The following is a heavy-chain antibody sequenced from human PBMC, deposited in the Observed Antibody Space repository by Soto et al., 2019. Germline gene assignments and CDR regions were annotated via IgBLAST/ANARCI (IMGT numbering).Heavy chain of an antibody. CDR1: GFTFSSYG. Sequence: GGSLRLSCAASGFTFSSYGMHWVRQAPGKGLEWVAVIWYDGSNKYYADSVKGRFTISRDNSKNTLYLQMNSLRAEDTAVYYCARDWGGSIAARPTDYWGQGTLVTVSS. J-gene: IGHJ4*02. D-gene: IGHD6-6*01. V-gene: IGHV3-33*01. CDR2: IWYDGSNK. CDR3: ARDWGGSIAARPTDY.